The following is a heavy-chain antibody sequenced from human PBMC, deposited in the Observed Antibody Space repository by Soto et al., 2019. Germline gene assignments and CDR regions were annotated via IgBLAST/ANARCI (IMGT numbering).Heavy chain of an antibody. Sequence: PPETLSLTCGDSGGSISRFNWRSWVRQTPGKGLEWIGEIYYSGSTNYNPSLTSRVTMSIDKSKNQFFLNLTSVTAADTAVYYCARSSGVSATNWFDAWGQGTLVTVSS. D-gene: IGHD3-10*01. CDR1: GGSISRFNW. J-gene: IGHJ5*02. V-gene: IGHV4-4*03. CDR3: ARSSGVSATNWFDA. CDR2: IYYSGST.